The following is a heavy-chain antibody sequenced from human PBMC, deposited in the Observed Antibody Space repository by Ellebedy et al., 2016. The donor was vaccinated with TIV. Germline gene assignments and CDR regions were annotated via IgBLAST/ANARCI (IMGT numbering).Heavy chain of an antibody. CDR1: AGSISSPSHH. CDR2: VSYTGNS. Sequence: MPSETLSLTCTVSAGSISSPSHHWGWIRQPPGKGLEWLGCVSYTGNSYYSTSLQSRATISGDTSKTQFSLNLTSVTAAETAVYFCARHLQFDWFDPWGQGTLVTVSS. CDR3: ARHLQFDWFDP. D-gene: IGHD3-10*01. J-gene: IGHJ5*02. V-gene: IGHV4-39*01.